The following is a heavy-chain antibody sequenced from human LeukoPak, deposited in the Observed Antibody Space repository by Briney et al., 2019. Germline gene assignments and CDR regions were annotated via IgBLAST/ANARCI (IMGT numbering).Heavy chain of an antibody. CDR3: ARDLSGSLYFDY. CDR1: GGSFSGYY. V-gene: IGHV4-34*01. J-gene: IGHJ4*02. Sequence: PSETLSLTCAVYGGSFSGYYWSWIRQPPGKGLEWIGEINHSGSTNYNPSLKSRVTISVDTSKNQFSLKLGSVTAADTAVYFCARDLSGSLYFDYWGQGVLVTVSS. CDR2: INHSGST. D-gene: IGHD3-10*01.